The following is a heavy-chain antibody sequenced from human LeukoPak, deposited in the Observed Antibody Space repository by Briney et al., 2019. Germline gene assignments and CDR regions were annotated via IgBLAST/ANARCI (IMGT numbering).Heavy chain of an antibody. Sequence: GGSLRLSCAASGLTFRNYAMSWVRQAPGKGLEWVSVICANDGNTYYADAVKGRSTISRDNSKDTLYLQMDSLRAEDTAVYYCAKGSGSSCYSPCDYWGQGILVTVSS. V-gene: IGHV3-23*01. D-gene: IGHD2-15*01. J-gene: IGHJ4*02. CDR3: AKGSGSSCYSPCDY. CDR2: ICANDGNT. CDR1: GLTFRNYA.